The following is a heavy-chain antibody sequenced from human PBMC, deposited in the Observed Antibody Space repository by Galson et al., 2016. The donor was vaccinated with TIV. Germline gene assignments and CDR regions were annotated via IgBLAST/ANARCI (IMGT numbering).Heavy chain of an antibody. J-gene: IGHJ4*02. CDR3: AEIDSSGYNYGGRFVY. Sequence: SLRLSCAASGFTFSIFAITWVRQAPGKGLEWISAISGGGGSTYHTDSVKGRFTISRDNSKNTVFLQMNSLRAEDTAVYYCAEIDSSGYNYGGRFVYWGQGTLVTVSS. CDR1: GFTFSIFA. CDR2: ISGGGGST. V-gene: IGHV3-23*01. D-gene: IGHD3-22*01.